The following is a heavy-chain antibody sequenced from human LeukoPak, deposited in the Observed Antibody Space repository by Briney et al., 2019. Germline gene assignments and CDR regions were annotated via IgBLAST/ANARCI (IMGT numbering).Heavy chain of an antibody. CDR3: ARDGGIWYFDY. V-gene: IGHV3-33*01. CDR1: RFTFSSYV. D-gene: IGHD3-16*01. Sequence: QPGGSLRLSCAASRFTFSSYVMHWVRQAPGKGLEWVAVIWYDGSNKYYADSVKGRFTISRDNSKKTLYLQMNSLRAEDTAVYYCARDGGIWYFDYWGQGTLVTVSS. J-gene: IGHJ4*02. CDR2: IWYDGSNK.